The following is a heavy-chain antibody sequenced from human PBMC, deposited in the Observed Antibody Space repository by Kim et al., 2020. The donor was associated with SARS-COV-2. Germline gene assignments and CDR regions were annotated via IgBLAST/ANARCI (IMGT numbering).Heavy chain of an antibody. CDR2: IKQDGSEK. D-gene: IGHD4-17*01. Sequence: GGSLRLSCAASGFTFSSYWMSWVRQAPGKGLEWVANIKQDGSEKYYVDSVKGRFTISRDNAKNSLYLQMNSLRAEDTAVYYCARDYYDYGDYVVFYYYGMDVWGQGTTVTVSS. CDR3: ARDYYDYGDYVVFYYYGMDV. J-gene: IGHJ6*02. CDR1: GFTFSSYW. V-gene: IGHV3-7*01.